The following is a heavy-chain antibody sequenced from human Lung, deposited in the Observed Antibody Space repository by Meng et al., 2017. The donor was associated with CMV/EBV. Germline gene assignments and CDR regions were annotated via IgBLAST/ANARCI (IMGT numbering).Heavy chain of an antibody. CDR1: GLTFSSYD. D-gene: IGHD2-2*01. CDR2: ITSDGNDK. CDR3: AGQYSTTYSFYFDY. V-gene: IGHV3-30*02. J-gene: IGHJ4*02. Sequence: GGSLRLSCVVSGLTFSSYDIHWVRQAPGKGLEWVALITSDGNDKYYADSVKGRFTISRDNSKNTLYLQMHSLGGDDTAVYYCAGQYSTTYSFYFDYWGQGTLVXVSS.